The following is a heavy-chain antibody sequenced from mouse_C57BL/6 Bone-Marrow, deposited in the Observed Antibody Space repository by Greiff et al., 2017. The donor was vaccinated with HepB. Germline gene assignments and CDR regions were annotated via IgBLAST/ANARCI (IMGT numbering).Heavy chain of an antibody. CDR3: ARSYYGYDGWVYYFDY. D-gene: IGHD2-2*01. CDR2: IWSGGST. V-gene: IGHV2-2*01. J-gene: IGHJ2*01. Sequence: VKLMESGPGLVQPSQSLSITCTVSGFSLTSYGVHWVRQSPGKGLEWLGVIWSGGSTDYNAAFISRLSISKDNSKSQVFFKMNSLQADDTAIYYCARSYYGYDGWVYYFDYWGQGTTLTVSS. CDR1: GFSLTSYG.